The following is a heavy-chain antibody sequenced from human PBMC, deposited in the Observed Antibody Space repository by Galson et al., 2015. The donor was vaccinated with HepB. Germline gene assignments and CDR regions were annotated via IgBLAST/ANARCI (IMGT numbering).Heavy chain of an antibody. Sequence: SLRLSCAASGFTFSSYAMHWVRQAPGKGLEWVAVISYDGSNKYYADSVKGRFTISRDNSKNTLYLQMNSLRAEDTAVYYCAREQDSYGYNDWYFDLWGRGTLVTVSS. CDR1: GFTFSSYA. CDR2: ISYDGSNK. J-gene: IGHJ2*01. V-gene: IGHV3-30*04. D-gene: IGHD5-18*01. CDR3: AREQDSYGYNDWYFDL.